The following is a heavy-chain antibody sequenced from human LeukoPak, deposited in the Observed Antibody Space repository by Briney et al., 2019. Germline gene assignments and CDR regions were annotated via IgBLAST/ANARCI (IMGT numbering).Heavy chain of an antibody. D-gene: IGHD2-15*01. Sequence: GGSLRLSCAVSGFTFSSYAMHWVRQAPGKGLEWVAVISYDGSNKYYADSVKGRFTISRDNSKNTLYLQMNSLRAEDTAVYYCGRGGSSGVDYWGQGTLVTVSS. CDR2: ISYDGSNK. CDR1: GFTFSSYA. J-gene: IGHJ4*02. V-gene: IGHV3-30-3*01. CDR3: GRGGSSGVDY.